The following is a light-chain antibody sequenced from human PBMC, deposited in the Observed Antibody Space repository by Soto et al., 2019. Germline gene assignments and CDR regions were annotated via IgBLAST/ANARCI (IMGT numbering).Light chain of an antibody. CDR1: QSVSSSS. CDR3: LRYRNSLPRT. CDR2: GTC. J-gene: IGKJ1*01. Sequence: EIVLTQSPGTVSLSPGERATLSCRASQSVSSSSLAWYQQNPGQAPRLLIYGTCSRATGIPDRFSGSGSGTYFTLTISRLEPEDLTVYYCLRYRNSLPRTFGQGTKVEV. V-gene: IGKV3-20*01.